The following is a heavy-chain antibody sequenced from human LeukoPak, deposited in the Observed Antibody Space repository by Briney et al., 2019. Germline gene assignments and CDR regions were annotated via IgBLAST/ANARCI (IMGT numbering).Heavy chain of an antibody. V-gene: IGHV3-23*01. CDR1: GFTFSSYA. CDR2: ISGSGGST. J-gene: IGHJ5*02. D-gene: IGHD2-15*01. CDR3: AKDPADIVVVVAATRIDP. Sequence: PGGSLRLSCAASGFTFSSYAMSWVRQAPGKGLEWVSAISGSGGSTYYADSVKGRFTISRDNSKNTLYLQMNGLGAEDTAVYYCAKDPADIVVVVAATRIDPWGQGTLVTVSS.